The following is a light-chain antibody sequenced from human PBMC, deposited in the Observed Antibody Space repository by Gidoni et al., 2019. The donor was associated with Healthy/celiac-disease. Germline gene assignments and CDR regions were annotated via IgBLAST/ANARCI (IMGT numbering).Light chain of an antibody. CDR3: QQYGSSPPRLT. V-gene: IGKV3-20*01. Sequence: EIVFTLSPGTLSLSPGERATLSCRASQSVSSSYLAWYQQKPGQAPRLLIYGSSSRATGIPDRFSGSGSGTDFTLTISRLEPEDFAGYYCQQYGSSPPRLTFGGGTKVEIK. CDR1: QSVSSSY. J-gene: IGKJ4*01. CDR2: GSS.